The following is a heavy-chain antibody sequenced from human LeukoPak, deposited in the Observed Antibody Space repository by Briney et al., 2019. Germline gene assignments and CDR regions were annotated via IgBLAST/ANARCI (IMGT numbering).Heavy chain of an antibody. J-gene: IGHJ6*02. CDR2: IYYSGST. CDR1: GGSMSNGGYY. CDR3: ASSPGYCSSTSCYEDFAGMDV. V-gene: IGHV4-31*03. Sequence: PSQTLSLTCTVAGGSMSNGGYYWSWIRQHLGKGLEWIGYIYYSGSTYYNPSLKSRVTISVDTSKNQFSLKLSSVTAADTAVYYCASSPGYCSSTSCYEDFAGMDVWGQGTTVTVSS. D-gene: IGHD2-2*01.